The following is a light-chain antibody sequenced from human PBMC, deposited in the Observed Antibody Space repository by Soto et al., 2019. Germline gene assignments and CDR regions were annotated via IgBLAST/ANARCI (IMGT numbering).Light chain of an antibody. J-gene: IGLJ1*01. CDR2: DVS. CDR3: NSYTSSNTRV. V-gene: IGLV2-14*03. Sequence: QSVLTQPASVSGSPGQSITISCTGTGSDVGGYNSVSWYQQHPGKAPKLMIYDVSNRPSGVSDRFSGSKSGNSASLTISGLQAEDEADYYCNSYTSSNTRVFGTGTKVT. CDR1: GSDVGGYNS.